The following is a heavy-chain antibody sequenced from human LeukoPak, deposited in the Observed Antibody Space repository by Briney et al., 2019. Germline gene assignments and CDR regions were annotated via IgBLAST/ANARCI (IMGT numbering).Heavy chain of an antibody. D-gene: IGHD5-24*01. J-gene: IGHJ3*02. CDR3: ARDYRDWAFDI. V-gene: IGHV3-11*01. CDR2: ISSTGRRI. Sequence: GGSLRLSCAASGFTFRDYDMNWIRQAPGKGLEWVSHISSTGRRIYYADSVKGRFTISRDNAKNSPFLQINGLRAEDTAVFYCARDYRDWAFDIWGQGTVVTVSS. CDR1: GFTFRDYD.